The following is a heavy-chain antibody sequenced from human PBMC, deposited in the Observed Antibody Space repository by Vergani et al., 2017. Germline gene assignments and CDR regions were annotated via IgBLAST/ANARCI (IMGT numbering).Heavy chain of an antibody. J-gene: IGHJ4*02. V-gene: IGHV4-61*01. CDR3: ARGYCSSTSCLPDY. CDR2: IYYSGST. CDR1: GGSISSGSYY. Sequence: QVQLQESGPGLVKPSQTLSLTCTVSGGSISSGSYYWSWIRQPPGKGLEWVGNIYYSGSTNYNPSLKSRVTISIDTSKNQFSLKLSSVTAADTAVYYCARGYCSSTSCLPDYWGQGTLVTVSS. D-gene: IGHD2-2*01.